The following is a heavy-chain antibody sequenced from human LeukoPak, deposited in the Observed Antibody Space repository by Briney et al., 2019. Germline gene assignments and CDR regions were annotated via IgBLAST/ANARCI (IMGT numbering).Heavy chain of an antibody. D-gene: IGHD3-9*01. J-gene: IGHJ4*02. CDR3: ATVIIDPFLRYFDWSLDY. Sequence: ASVKVSCKVSGYTLTELSMHWVRQAPGKGLEWMGGFDPEDGETIYAQKFQGRVTMTEDTSTDTAYMELSSLRSEDTAVYYCATVIIDPFLRYFDWSLDYWGQGTLVTVSS. V-gene: IGHV1-24*01. CDR2: FDPEDGET. CDR1: GYTLTELS.